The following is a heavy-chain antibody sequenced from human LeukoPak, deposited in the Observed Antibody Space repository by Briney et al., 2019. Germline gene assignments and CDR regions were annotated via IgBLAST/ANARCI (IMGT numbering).Heavy chain of an antibody. CDR2: IGGSGGSI. Sequence: GGSLRLSCAASGFTFNNYAMSWVRQAPGKGLEWVSVIGGSGGSIHYADSVKGRFTISRDNSKNTLYLEMNSLRAEDTALYYCAKDRRPASTYSALDSWGQGTLVTVSS. V-gene: IGHV3-23*01. CDR1: GFTFNNYA. CDR3: AKDRRPASTYSALDS. D-gene: IGHD2-2*01. J-gene: IGHJ4*02.